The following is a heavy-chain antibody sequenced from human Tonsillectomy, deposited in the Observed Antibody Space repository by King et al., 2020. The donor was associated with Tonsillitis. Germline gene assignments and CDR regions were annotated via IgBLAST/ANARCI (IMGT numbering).Heavy chain of an antibody. Sequence: VQLVESGGGVVQPGRSLRLSCAASGFTFSSYGMHWVRQAPGKGLEWVAVIWYDGSNKFYVDSVKGRFTISRDNSKNTLYLQMNSLRAEDTAVYYCARGGGSGLYFDSWGQGTLVTVSS. J-gene: IGHJ4*02. CDR3: ARGGGSGLYFDS. CDR1: GFTFSSYG. CDR2: IWYDGSNK. V-gene: IGHV3-33*08. D-gene: IGHD6-19*01.